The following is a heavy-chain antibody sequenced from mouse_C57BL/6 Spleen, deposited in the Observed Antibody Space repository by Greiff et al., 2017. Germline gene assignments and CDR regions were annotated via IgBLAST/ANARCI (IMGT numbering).Heavy chain of an antibody. CDR2: IDPSDSET. J-gene: IGHJ2*01. D-gene: IGHD1-1*01. CDR3: AREDYGHYFDY. V-gene: IGHV1-52*01. Sequence: QLQQPGAELVRPGSSVKLSCKASGYTFTSYWMHWVKQRPIQGLEWIGNIDPSDSETHYNQKFKDKATLTVDKSSSTAYMQLSSMTSEDSAVYYCAREDYGHYFDYWGQGTTLTVSS. CDR1: GYTFTSYW.